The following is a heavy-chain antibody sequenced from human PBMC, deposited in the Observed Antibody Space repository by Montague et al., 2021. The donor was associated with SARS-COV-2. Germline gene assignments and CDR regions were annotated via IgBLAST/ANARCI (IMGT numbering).Heavy chain of an antibody. CDR1: GGSFSTYS. CDR3: ASLGDGVVPSPILGVVPDYAYYCMDV. J-gene: IGHJ6*03. CDR2: IHHGGST. Sequence: SETLSLTCAVHGGSFSTYSWNWIRQPPGKGLEWIGEIHHGGSTNYNPSLKSRVTISADTTKNQFSLKLTSVAAAATAVYYCASLGDGVVPSPILGVVPDYAYYCMDVWGKGTTVTVSS. V-gene: IGHV4-34*01. D-gene: IGHD2-2*02.